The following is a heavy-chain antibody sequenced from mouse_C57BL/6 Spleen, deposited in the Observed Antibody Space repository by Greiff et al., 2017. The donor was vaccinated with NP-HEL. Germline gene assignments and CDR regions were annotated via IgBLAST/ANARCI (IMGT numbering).Heavy chain of an antibody. Sequence: VKLQQPGAELVKPGASVKLSCKASGYTFTSYWMHWVKQRPGQGLEWIGRIHPSDSDTNYNQKFKGKATLTVDKSSSTAYMQLSSLTSEDSAAYYCAIDLGNPAWFAYWGQGTLVTVSA. V-gene: IGHV1-74*01. J-gene: IGHJ3*01. CDR2: IHPSDSDT. CDR3: AIDLGNPAWFAY. D-gene: IGHD2-1*01. CDR1: GYTFTSYW.